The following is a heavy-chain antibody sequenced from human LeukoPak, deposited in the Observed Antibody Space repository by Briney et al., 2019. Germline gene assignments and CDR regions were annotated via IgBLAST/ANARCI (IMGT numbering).Heavy chain of an antibody. V-gene: IGHV1-18*04. D-gene: IGHD6-19*01. J-gene: IGHJ6*04. CDR2: ISAYNGNT. CDR3: ARDRIAVAGTNYYYGMDV. CDR1: GYTFTSYG. Sequence: ASVKVSCKASGYTFTSYGISWVRQAPGQGLERMGWISAYNGNTNYAQKLQGRVTMTTDTSTSTAYMELRSLRSDDTAVYYCARDRIAVAGTNYYYGMDVWGKGTTVTVSS.